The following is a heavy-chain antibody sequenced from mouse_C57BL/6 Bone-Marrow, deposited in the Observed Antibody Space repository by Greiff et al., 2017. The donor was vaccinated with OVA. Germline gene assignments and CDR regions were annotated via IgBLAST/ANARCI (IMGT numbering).Heavy chain of an antibody. D-gene: IGHD1-1*01. CDR1: GYTFTSYW. J-gene: IGHJ1*03. CDR2: IDPSVSYT. Sequence: VQLQQPGAELVMPGASVKLSCKASGYTFTSYWMHWVKQRPGQGLEWIGEIDPSVSYTNYNQKFKGKSTLTVDKSSSTAYMQLSSLTSEDSAVYYGARGYGRSYGWYCEVWGTGTTVTVSS. CDR3: ARGYGRSYGWYCEV. V-gene: IGHV1-69*01.